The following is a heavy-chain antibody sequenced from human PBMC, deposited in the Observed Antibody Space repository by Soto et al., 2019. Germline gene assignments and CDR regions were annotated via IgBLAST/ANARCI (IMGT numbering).Heavy chain of an antibody. CDR3: AREGGYNSGWAYFDY. CDR2: ISSGGTTI. J-gene: IGHJ4*02. V-gene: IGHV3-11*01. D-gene: IGHD6-19*01. Sequence: ESGGGLVKPGGSLRLSCAASGFTFSGNYMSWIRQAPGKGLEWVSYISSGGTTIYYADSVKGRFTISRDTAKNSLYLQMNDLRAEDTAVYYCAREGGYNSGWAYFDYWGQGTLVTVSS. CDR1: GFTFSGNY.